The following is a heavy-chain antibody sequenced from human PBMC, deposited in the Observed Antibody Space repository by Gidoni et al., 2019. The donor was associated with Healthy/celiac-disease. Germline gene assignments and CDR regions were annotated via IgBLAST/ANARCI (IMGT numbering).Heavy chain of an antibody. Sequence: QVQLQQWGAGLLKPSETLSLTCAVYGGSFSGYYWSWIRQPPGKGWEWIGEINHSGSTNYNPSLKSRVTISVDTSKNQFSLKLSSVTAADTAVYYCARVYGGEDDLDYWGQGTLVTVSS. J-gene: IGHJ4*02. D-gene: IGHD3-16*01. CDR2: INHSGST. CDR1: GGSFSGYY. CDR3: ARVYGGEDDLDY. V-gene: IGHV4-34*01.